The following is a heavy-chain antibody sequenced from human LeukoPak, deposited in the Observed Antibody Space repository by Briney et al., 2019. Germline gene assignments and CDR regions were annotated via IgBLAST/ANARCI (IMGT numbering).Heavy chain of an antibody. CDR1: GFTFGTFW. Sequence: PGGSLRLSCAASGFTFGTFWMTWVRQAPGKGLEWVGNINQDGSAKYYVDSVKGRFTIPRDNARNSLYLQMNSLRAEDAAVYYCARDSRYFDLWGRGTPVTVSS. CDR3: ARDSRYFDL. CDR2: INQDGSAK. J-gene: IGHJ2*01. V-gene: IGHV3-7*01.